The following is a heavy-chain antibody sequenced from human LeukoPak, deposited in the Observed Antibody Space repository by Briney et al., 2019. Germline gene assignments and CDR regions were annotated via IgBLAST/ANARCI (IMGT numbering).Heavy chain of an antibody. CDR1: GGSFSGYY. CDR2: INHSGST. D-gene: IGHD6-6*01. J-gene: IGHJ4*02. V-gene: IGHV4-34*01. Sequence: PSETLSLTCAVYGGSFSGYYWSWIRQPPGKGLEWIGEINHSGSTNYNPSLKSRVTISVDTSKNQFSLKLSSVTAADTAVYYRARGPRSSGIAARLGATYFDYWGQGTLVTVSS. CDR3: ARGPRSSGIAARLGATYFDY.